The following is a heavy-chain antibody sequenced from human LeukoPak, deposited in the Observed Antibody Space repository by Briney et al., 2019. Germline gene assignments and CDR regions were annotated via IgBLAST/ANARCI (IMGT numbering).Heavy chain of an antibody. Sequence: SETLSLTCAVSGESFSGNFWTWIRQPPGKGLEWIGYIYYSGSTYYNPSLKSRVTISVDTSKNQFSLKLSSVTAADTAVYYCARGRDYYDSSGYDYWGQGTLVTVSS. J-gene: IGHJ4*02. CDR1: GESFSGNF. CDR3: ARGRDYYDSSGYDY. D-gene: IGHD3-22*01. V-gene: IGHV4-30-4*08. CDR2: IYYSGST.